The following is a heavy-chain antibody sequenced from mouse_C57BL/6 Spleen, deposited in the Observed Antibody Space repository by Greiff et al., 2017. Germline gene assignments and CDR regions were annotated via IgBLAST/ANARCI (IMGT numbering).Heavy chain of an antibody. CDR1: GFTFSSYG. V-gene: IGHV5-6*01. Sequence: EVQVVESGGDLVKPGGSLKLSCAASGFTFSSYGMSWVRQTPDKRLEWVATISSGGSYPYYPDSVKGRFTISRDNAKNTLYLQMSSLKSEDTAMYYCARITTVGGYFDVWGTGTTVTVSS. CDR2: ISSGGSYP. D-gene: IGHD1-1*01. CDR3: ARITTVGGYFDV. J-gene: IGHJ1*03.